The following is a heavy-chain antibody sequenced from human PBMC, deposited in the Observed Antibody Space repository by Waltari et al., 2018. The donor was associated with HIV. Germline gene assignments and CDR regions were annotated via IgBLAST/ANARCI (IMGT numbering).Heavy chain of an antibody. J-gene: IGHJ5*02. CDR2: ISSSGNFK. CDR1: GFIFTTYS. CDR3: ARDSRGSTWSLNWFDP. Sequence: EVQLVESGGGQVKPGGSLRLSCVTSGFIFTTYSINWVRQAPGKGPEWVSSISSSGNFKHYADSVKGRFTISRDNAENSLYLQMNGLRAEDTAIYYCARDSRGSTWSLNWFDPWGQGTLVTVSS. V-gene: IGHV3-21*02. D-gene: IGHD6-6*01.